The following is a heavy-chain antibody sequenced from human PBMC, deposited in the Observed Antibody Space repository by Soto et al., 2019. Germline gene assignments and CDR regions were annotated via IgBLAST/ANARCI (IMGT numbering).Heavy chain of an antibody. CDR2: IYYSGST. D-gene: IGHD5-12*01. V-gene: IGHV4-39*01. J-gene: IGHJ3*02. CDR1: GGSISSSSYY. Sequence: QLQLQESGPGLVKPSETLSLTCTVSGGSISSSSYYWGWIRQPPGKGLEWIGSIYYSGSTYYNPSLKSRVTISVDTSKNQFSLKLSSVTAADTAVYYCARHVYVDIVADDAFDIWGQGTMVTVSS. CDR3: ARHVYVDIVADDAFDI.